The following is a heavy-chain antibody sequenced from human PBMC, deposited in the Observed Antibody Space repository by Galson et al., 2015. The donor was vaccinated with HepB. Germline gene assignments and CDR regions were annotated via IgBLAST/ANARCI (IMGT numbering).Heavy chain of an antibody. CDR3: ARDDYADNGVMFDY. CDR1: GFTFSRYA. V-gene: IGHV3-33*01. D-gene: IGHD4-17*01. Sequence: SLRLSCAASGFTFSRYAMHWVRQAPGEGLEWVAVISYDGSTKYFADSVKGRFTISRDNSKNTLSLQMDSLRPEDTAVYYCARDDYADNGVMFDYWGQGIQVTVSS. CDR2: ISYDGSTK. J-gene: IGHJ4*02.